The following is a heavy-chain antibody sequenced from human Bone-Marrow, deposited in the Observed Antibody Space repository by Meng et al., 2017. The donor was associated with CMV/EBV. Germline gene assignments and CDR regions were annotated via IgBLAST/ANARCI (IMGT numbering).Heavy chain of an antibody. CDR1: GFTVSSNY. J-gene: IGHJ4*02. Sequence: GGSLRLSCAASGFTVSSNYMSWVRQAPGKGLEWVSAISGSGGSTYYADSVKGRFTISRDNSKNTLYLQMNSLRAEDTAVYYCAKDPNQLLYRYGAFDYWGQGTLVTVSS. CDR3: AKDPNQLLYRYGAFDY. D-gene: IGHD2-2*02. V-gene: IGHV3-23*01. CDR2: ISGSGGST.